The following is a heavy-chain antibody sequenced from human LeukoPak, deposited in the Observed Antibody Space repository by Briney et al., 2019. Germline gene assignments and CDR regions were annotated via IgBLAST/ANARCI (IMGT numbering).Heavy chain of an antibody. D-gene: IGHD5-18*01. J-gene: IGHJ3*02. CDR2: IYSGGST. Sequence: PSETLSLTCTVSGGSLNNYYWSWIRQPAGKGLEWIWRIYSGGSTNYNPSLKSRVAMSVDTSKNQSSLKVSSVTAADTAVYYCARERTIQQWGDDAFDIWGQGTLVTVS. V-gene: IGHV4-4*07. CDR3: ARERTIQQWGDDAFDI. CDR1: GGSLNNYY.